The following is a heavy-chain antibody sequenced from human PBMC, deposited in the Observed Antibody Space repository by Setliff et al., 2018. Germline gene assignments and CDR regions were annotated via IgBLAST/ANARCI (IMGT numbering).Heavy chain of an antibody. CDR3: ARTGTYRYFDH. CDR2: IHYLGTT. Sequence: SETLSLTCTVSGGSISNSTFYWGWIRQPPGKGLEWIGSIHYLGTTYSNASLASRLTMSVDTSKNQFSLRLTSVTAADTAVYYCARTGTYRYFDHWGQGTLVTVSS. J-gene: IGHJ4*02. CDR1: GGSISNSTFY. V-gene: IGHV4-39*01. D-gene: IGHD1-1*01.